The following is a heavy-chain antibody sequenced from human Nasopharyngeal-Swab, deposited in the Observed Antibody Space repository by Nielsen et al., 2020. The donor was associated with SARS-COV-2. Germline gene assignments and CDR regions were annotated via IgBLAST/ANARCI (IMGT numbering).Heavy chain of an antibody. Sequence: GESLKISCAASGFTFSSYGMHWVRQAPGKGLEWVAVISYDGSNKYYADSVKGRFTISRDNSKNTLYLQMNSLRAEDTAVYYCARDACSSWYIGGEDYWGQGTLVTVSS. J-gene: IGHJ4*02. V-gene: IGHV3-30*03. CDR2: ISYDGSNK. CDR3: ARDACSSWYIGGEDY. D-gene: IGHD6-13*01. CDR1: GFTFSSYG.